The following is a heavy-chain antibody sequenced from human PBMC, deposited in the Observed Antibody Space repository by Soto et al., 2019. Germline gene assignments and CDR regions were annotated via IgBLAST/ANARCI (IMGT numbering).Heavy chain of an antibody. D-gene: IGHD1-1*01. CDR2: ISGSGGNI. V-gene: IGHV3-23*01. CDR3: ATQDFRGTTGTT. J-gene: IGHJ4*02. Sequence: ESLRLSCAASGFTFSRYAMGWVRQAPGKGLEWVSVISGSGGNIHYADSVKGRFTISRDNSKNTLYLQMNSLRVEDTAVYNCATQDFRGTTGTTWGQGTLVTVSS. CDR1: GFTFSRYA.